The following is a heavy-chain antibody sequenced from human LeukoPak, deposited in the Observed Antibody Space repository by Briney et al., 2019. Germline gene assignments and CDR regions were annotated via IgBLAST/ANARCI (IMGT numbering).Heavy chain of an antibody. J-gene: IGHJ4*02. CDR1: GGSISSSDYY. V-gene: IGHV4-39*01. CDR2: IYYSGST. CDR3: ARRNYGSGRRDC. Sequence: SETLSLTCTVSGGSISSSDYYWGWIRQPPGKGLEWIGSIYYSGSTYYNPSLKSRVTISVVTSKNQFSLKLSSVTAADTAVYYCARRNYGSGRRDCWGQGTLVTVSS. D-gene: IGHD3-10*01.